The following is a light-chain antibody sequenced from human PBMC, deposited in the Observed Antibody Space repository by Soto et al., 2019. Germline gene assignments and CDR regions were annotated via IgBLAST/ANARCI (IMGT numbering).Light chain of an antibody. CDR1: QSISTY. Sequence: DIQMTQSPSSLSASVGDRLTITCRASQSISTYLNWYQQKPRKAPKVLIYAASSLQSGVPSRFSGSGSGTDFTLTISSLQPEDFATYYCQQSYSTPWTFGQGTKVEIK. V-gene: IGKV1-39*01. CDR3: QQSYSTPWT. CDR2: AAS. J-gene: IGKJ1*01.